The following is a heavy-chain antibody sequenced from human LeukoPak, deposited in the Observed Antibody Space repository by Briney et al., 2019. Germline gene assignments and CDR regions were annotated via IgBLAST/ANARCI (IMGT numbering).Heavy chain of an antibody. CDR3: ARRVPSGSGSYDFDY. J-gene: IGHJ4*02. Sequence: SETLSLTCTVSGGSISSDNYYWGWIRQPPGKGLEWIGSINYSGTTYYNPSLKSRVTISVDTSKNQFYLKVSSVTAADTAVYYCARRVPSGSGSYDFDYGGQGTVVMVSS. CDR1: GGSISSDNYY. CDR2: INYSGTT. V-gene: IGHV4-39*01. D-gene: IGHD3-10*01.